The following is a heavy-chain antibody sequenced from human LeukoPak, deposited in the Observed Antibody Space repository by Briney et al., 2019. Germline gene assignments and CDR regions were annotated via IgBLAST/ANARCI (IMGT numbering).Heavy chain of an antibody. CDR1: GGSISSHY. V-gene: IGHV4-59*11. Sequence: SETLSLTCTVSGGSISSHYWSWIRQPPGKGLEWIGYIYYSGSTNYNPPLKSRVTISVDTSKNQFSLKLSSVTAADTAVYYCARDSYGTSPDYWGQGTLVTVSS. J-gene: IGHJ4*02. CDR2: IYYSGST. D-gene: IGHD1-7*01. CDR3: ARDSYGTSPDY.